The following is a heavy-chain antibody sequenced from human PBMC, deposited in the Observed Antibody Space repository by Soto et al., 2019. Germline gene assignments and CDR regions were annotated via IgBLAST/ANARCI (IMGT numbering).Heavy chain of an antibody. D-gene: IGHD6-19*01. CDR1: GFTFSGSA. V-gene: IGHV3-73*01. CDR2: IRSKANSYAT. CDR3: TWTGYSSGYRSDY. J-gene: IGHJ4*02. Sequence: GGSLRLSCAASGFTFSGSAMHWVRQASGKGLEWVGRIRSKANSYATAYAASVKGRFTISRDDSKNTAYLQMNSLKTEDTAVYYCTWTGYSSGYRSDYWGQGTLVTVSS.